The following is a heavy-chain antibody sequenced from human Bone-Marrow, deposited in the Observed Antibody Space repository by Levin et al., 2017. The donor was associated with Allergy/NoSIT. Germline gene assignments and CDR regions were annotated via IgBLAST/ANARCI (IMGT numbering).Heavy chain of an antibody. CDR3: AKALSYRFDAFDI. D-gene: IGHD3-16*02. CDR2: IGGSGYTT. J-gene: IGHJ3*02. Sequence: PGGSLRLSCAASGFTFSSYAMTWVRQAPGKGLEWVAVIGGSGYTTYYADSVKGRFTISRDNSKNTLYLQMNSLRAEDTAGYYCAKALSYRFDAFDIWGQGTMVTVSS. CDR1: GFTFSSYA. V-gene: IGHV3-23*01.